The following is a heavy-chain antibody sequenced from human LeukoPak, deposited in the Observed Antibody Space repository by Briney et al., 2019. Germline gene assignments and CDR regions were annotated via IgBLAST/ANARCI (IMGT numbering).Heavy chain of an antibody. V-gene: IGHV4-30-4*01. J-gene: IGHJ6*02. CDR3: ASDPRDSSGYSSSSGMDV. CDR1: GGSISSGDYY. CDR2: IYYSGST. D-gene: IGHD3-22*01. Sequence: TSETLSLTCTVSGGSISSGDYYWSWIRQPPGKGLEWIGYIYYSGSTYYNPSLKSRVTISVDTSKNQFSLKLSSVTAADTAVYYCASDPRDSSGYSSSSGMDVWGQGTTVTVSS.